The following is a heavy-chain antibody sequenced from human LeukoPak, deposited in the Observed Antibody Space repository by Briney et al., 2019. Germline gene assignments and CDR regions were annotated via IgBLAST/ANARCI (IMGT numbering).Heavy chain of an antibody. J-gene: IGHJ5*02. CDR1: GGSVNGYY. V-gene: IGHV4-34*01. CDR2: IKHDGST. Sequence: SETLSLTCAVYGGSVNGYYWSWIRQPPGKALEWIGEIKHDGSTKYNSSLKSRVTISIDTSKNQFSLKLSSVTAADTAVYYCASAGDPDYYDSSAHRGGNWFDPWGQGTLVTVSS. D-gene: IGHD3-22*01. CDR3: ASAGDPDYYDSSAHRGGNWFDP.